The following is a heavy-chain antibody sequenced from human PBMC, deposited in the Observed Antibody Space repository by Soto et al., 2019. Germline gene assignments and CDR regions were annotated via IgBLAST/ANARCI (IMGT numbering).Heavy chain of an antibody. CDR3: ARGGGVGYYYYGMDV. V-gene: IGHV4-61*01. Sequence: PSETLSLTCTVSGGSVSSGSYYWSWIRQPPGKGLEWIGYIYYSGGTNYNPSLKSRVTISVDTSKNQFSLKLSSVTAADTAVYYCARGGGVGYYYYGMDVWGQGTTVTVSS. CDR1: GGSVSSGSYY. J-gene: IGHJ6*02. D-gene: IGHD2-15*01. CDR2: IYYSGGT.